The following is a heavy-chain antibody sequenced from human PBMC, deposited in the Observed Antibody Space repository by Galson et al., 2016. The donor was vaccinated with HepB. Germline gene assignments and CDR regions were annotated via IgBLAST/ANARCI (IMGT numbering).Heavy chain of an antibody. Sequence: SETLSLTCAVYGGSFSGYSWNWIRQPPGKGLEWIGEINHSGGTYYNPSLKSRVTISVDTSKNHFSLKLSSMTAADTAVYFCASAYSYDSNAYYYYYFDSWGQGTLVTVSS. J-gene: IGHJ4*02. CDR3: ASAYSYDSNAYYYYYFDS. D-gene: IGHD3-22*01. CDR2: INHSGGT. CDR1: GGSFSGYS. V-gene: IGHV4-34*01.